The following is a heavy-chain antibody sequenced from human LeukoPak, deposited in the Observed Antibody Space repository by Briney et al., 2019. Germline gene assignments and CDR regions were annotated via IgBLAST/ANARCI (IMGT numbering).Heavy chain of an antibody. CDR2: LHFRANT. CDR3: ARLVRFKTWFDS. V-gene: IGHV4-39*01. CDR1: GGSISTPNNF. J-gene: IGHJ5*01. Sequence: SETLSLTCSVPGGSISTPNNFWAWLRQPPGKGLEWVASLHFRANTYTNPSLDSRVTISVDTSKNQLSLKLRSVTAADTAIYYCARLVRFKTWFDSWGQGTLVTVSS.